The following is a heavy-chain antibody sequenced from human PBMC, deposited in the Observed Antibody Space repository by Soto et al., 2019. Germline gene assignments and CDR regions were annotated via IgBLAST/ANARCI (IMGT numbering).Heavy chain of an antibody. CDR1: GDSVSSNSAA. CDR3: ARVWGGLGIAAAGTRYYYYGMDV. Sequence: PSQTLSLTCAISGDSVSSNSAAWNWIRQSPSRGLEWLGRTYYRSKWYNDYAVSVKSRITINPDTSKNQFSLQLNSVTPEDTAVYYCARVWGGLGIAAAGTRYYYYGMDVWGQGTTVTVSS. J-gene: IGHJ6*02. D-gene: IGHD6-13*01. V-gene: IGHV6-1*01. CDR2: TYYRSKWYN.